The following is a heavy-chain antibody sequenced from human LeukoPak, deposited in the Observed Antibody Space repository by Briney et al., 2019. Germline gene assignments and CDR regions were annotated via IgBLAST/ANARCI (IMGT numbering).Heavy chain of an antibody. J-gene: IGHJ5*02. CDR3: AQVQSGSGTT. CDR2: INGSGGST. CDR1: GFTFSSYA. V-gene: IGHV3-23*01. D-gene: IGHD3-10*01. Sequence: GGSLTLSCAASGFTFSSYAMSGVRQAPGKGLEWVAAINGSGGSTYYADSVKGGFIISRDNSKNTPYMQMNRLRAEDTAVYYCAQVQSGSGTTWGQGTLVTVSS.